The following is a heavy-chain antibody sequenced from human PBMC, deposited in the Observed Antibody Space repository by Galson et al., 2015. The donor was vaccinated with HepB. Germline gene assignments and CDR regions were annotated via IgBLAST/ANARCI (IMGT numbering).Heavy chain of an antibody. Sequence: KVSCKASGYTFTSYYMHWVRQAPGQGLEWMGIINPSGGSTSYAQKLQGRVTMTRDTSTSTVYMELSSLRSEDTAVYYCARRGFLGWFDPWGQGTLVTVSS. J-gene: IGHJ5*02. V-gene: IGHV1-46*04. CDR2: INPSGGST. CDR1: GYTFTSYY. CDR3: ARRGFLGWFDP. D-gene: IGHD3-10*01.